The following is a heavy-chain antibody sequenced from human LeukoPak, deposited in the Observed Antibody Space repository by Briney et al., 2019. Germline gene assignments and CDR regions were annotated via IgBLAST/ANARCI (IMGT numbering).Heavy chain of an antibody. CDR3: ARSTTIPYHAFDI. CDR2: VYYSGDT. D-gene: IGHD3-3*01. CDR1: GGSFSSSSHY. Sequence: SETLSLTCSVSGGSFSSSSHYWGWICQPPGKGLEWIGSVYYSGDTYYNPSLKSRVTISVDTSKNQFSLKVTPVTAAGTAVYYCARSTTIPYHAFDIWGQGTMVTVSS. J-gene: IGHJ3*02. V-gene: IGHV4-39*01.